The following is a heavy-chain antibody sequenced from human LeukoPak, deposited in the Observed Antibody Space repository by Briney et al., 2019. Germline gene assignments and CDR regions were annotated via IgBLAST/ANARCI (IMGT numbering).Heavy chain of an antibody. J-gene: IGHJ4*02. CDR3: ARAAAGFNYFDY. CDR1: GYTFTSYG. CDR2: INPNSGGT. Sequence: ASVKVSCKASGYTFTSYGISWVRQAPGQGLEWMGWINPNSGGTNYAQKFQGRVTMTRDTSISTAYMELSRLRFDDTAVYYCARAAAGFNYFDYWGQRTLVTVSS. V-gene: IGHV1-2*02. D-gene: IGHD6-13*01.